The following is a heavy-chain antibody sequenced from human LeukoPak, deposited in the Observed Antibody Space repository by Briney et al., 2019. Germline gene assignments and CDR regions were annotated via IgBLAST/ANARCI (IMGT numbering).Heavy chain of an antibody. D-gene: IGHD5-24*01. CDR2: ISNDERNK. Sequence: PGGSLRLSCAASGFTFTTYGMHWDRQAPGKGLEWVAVISNDERNKYYTDSVKGRFTISRDNSKSTVYLQMNSLRPEDTAVYYCARPSPPGDGYNPCDYWGPGALVTVSS. CDR3: ARPSPPGDGYNPCDY. J-gene: IGHJ4*02. CDR1: GFTFTTYG. V-gene: IGHV3-30*05.